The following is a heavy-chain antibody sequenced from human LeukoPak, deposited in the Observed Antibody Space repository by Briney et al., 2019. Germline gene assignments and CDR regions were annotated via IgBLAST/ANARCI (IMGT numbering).Heavy chain of an antibody. Sequence: PGRSLKLSCAASGFTFSSYAMHWVRQAPGKGLEWVAVISCDGSNKYYADSVKGRFTISRDDSKNTLYLQMNSLRPEDTAVYYCARVSYPGWGQGTLVTVSS. CDR3: ARVSYPG. CDR1: GFTFSSYA. CDR2: ISCDGSNK. J-gene: IGHJ4*02. V-gene: IGHV3-30-3*01. D-gene: IGHD2-21*01.